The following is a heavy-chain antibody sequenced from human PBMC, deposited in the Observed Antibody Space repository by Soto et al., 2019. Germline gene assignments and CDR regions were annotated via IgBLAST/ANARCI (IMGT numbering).Heavy chain of an antibody. D-gene: IGHD2-21*02. J-gene: IGHJ4*02. Sequence: DVQPLESGGGFVQPGGSLRLSCAASGFTLSSFAMGWVRQAPGGGLELVSEISAGGSRASYADSVRGRFTISRDNSKNTLFLQMNSLRAEDTAVYYCAKGKLVTTATSFDSWGQGALVAVSS. CDR2: ISAGGSRA. CDR1: GFTLSSFA. V-gene: IGHV3-23*01. CDR3: AKGKLVTTATSFDS.